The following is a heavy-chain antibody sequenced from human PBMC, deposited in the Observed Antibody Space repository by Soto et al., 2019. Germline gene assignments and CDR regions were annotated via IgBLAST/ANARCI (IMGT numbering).Heavy chain of an antibody. CDR2: ISSSGSTI. CDR1: GFTFSDYY. Sequence: GGSLRLSCAASGFTFSDYYMIWIRQAPGKGLEWVSYISSSGSTIHYADSVKGRFTISRDNAKNSLYLQMNSLRAEDTAVYYCAGIKSGITIFGVVIPPLDYWGQGTLVTVSS. D-gene: IGHD3-3*01. J-gene: IGHJ4*02. CDR3: AGIKSGITIFGVVIPPLDY. V-gene: IGHV3-11*01.